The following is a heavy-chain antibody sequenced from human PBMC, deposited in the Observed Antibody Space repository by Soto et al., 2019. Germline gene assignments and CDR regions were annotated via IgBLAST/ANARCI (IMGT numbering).Heavy chain of an antibody. D-gene: IGHD3-16*01. CDR1: GFTFSSYA. CDR2: INAKGDST. V-gene: IGHV3-23*01. Sequence: EVQLLESGGGLVQPGGSLRLSCAASGFTFSSYAMSWVRQAPGKGLEWVSGINAKGDSTFYADSVKGRFAVSRDNPRNTLYLHMSSLRLDDTAIYYCAHGGVPDAVPRWGFDFWGQGTPVTVSS. J-gene: IGHJ4*02. CDR3: AHGGVPDAVPRWGFDF.